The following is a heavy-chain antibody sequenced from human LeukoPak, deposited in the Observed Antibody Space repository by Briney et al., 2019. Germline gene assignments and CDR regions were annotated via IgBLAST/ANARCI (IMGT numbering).Heavy chain of an antibody. CDR3: AKGPLRGTAAAIDY. V-gene: IGHV3-30*18. Sequence: GGSLRLSCAASGFTFNNYGMHWVRQAPGKGLEWVAVISYDGRNIHYPDSVKGRFTISRDISTDTLWLQMDSLRTEDTVVYYCAKGPLRGTAAAIDYWGQGTLVTVSS. CDR2: ISYDGRNI. CDR1: GFTFNNYG. D-gene: IGHD2-2*01. J-gene: IGHJ4*02.